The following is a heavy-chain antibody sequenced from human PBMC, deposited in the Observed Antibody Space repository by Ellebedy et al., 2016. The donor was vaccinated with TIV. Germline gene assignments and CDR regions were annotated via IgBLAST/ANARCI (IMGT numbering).Heavy chain of an antibody. V-gene: IGHV4-4*07. CDR2: IFMSGST. CDR1: GGSFSSYY. D-gene: IGHD4-11*01. J-gene: IGHJ5*02. Sequence: GSLRLSXTVSGGSFSSYYWSWIRQSAGKGLEWIGRIFMSGSTTYNPSLKNRVSMSVDKSKNQFSLHLSSVTTADTAVYYCARGSSTYSSFDTWGQGTLVTVSS. CDR3: ARGSSTYSSFDT.